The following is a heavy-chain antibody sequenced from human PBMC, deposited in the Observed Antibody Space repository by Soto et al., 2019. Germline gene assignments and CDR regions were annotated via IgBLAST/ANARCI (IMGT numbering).Heavy chain of an antibody. CDR3: ARGTGSSWFDL. Sequence: SSVKVSCKASGYTFSAHYIHWVRQAPGQGRQWMGWINSRNGDTKYARDFQGSVTLTRDTSINTAYMELRSQTSDDTAIYYCARGTGSSWFDLWGQGTLVTVSS. V-gene: IGHV1-2*02. CDR1: GYTFSAHY. J-gene: IGHJ5*02. CDR2: INSRNGDT. D-gene: IGHD3-10*01.